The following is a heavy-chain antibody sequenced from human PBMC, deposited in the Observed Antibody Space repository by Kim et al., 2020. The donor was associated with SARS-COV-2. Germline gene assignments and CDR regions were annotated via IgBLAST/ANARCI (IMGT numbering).Heavy chain of an antibody. V-gene: IGHV1-18*04. J-gene: IGHJ4*02. D-gene: IGHD4-17*01. CDR3: ARGAYGDVSFDY. CDR2: ISARDGNT. CDR1: GYMFTSYG. Sequence: ASVKVSCKACGYMFTSYGFSWVRQAPGQGLEWLGWISARDGNTKYGQKVQGRVIMTTDTSTNTAYMELWSLRSDDTAMCYCARGAYGDVSFDYWGQGTLV.